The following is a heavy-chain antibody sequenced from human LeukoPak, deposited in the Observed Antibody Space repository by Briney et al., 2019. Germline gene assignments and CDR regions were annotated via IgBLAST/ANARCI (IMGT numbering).Heavy chain of an antibody. V-gene: IGHV3-7*04. D-gene: IGHD5-12*01. J-gene: IGHJ4*02. Sequence: QPGGSLRLSCAASGFTFSNAWMSWVRQAPGKGLEWVANIKQDGSEKYYVDSVKGRFTISRDNAKNSLYLQMNSLRAEDAAVFYCARDGTYTDYDPDFDIWGQGTLVSVSS. CDR1: GFTFSNAW. CDR2: IKQDGSEK. CDR3: ARDGTYTDYDPDFDI.